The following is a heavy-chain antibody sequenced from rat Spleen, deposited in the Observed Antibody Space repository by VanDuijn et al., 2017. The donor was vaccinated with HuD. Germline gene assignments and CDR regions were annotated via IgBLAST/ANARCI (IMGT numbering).Heavy chain of an antibody. D-gene: IGHD4-6*01. J-gene: IGHJ2*01. Sequence: EVQLVESGGGLVQPGRSLKLSCAASGFIFSSFPMAWVRQAPTKGLEWVAFISYDGSSTYYRDSMKGRFTVSRDNAKSTLYLQMDSLRSEDTATYYCVRHWGYWGQGVMVTVSS. CDR1: GFIFSSFP. V-gene: IGHV5-29*01. CDR2: ISYDGSST. CDR3: VRHWGY.